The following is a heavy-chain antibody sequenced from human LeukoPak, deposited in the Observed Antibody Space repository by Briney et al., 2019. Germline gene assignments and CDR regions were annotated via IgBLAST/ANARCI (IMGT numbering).Heavy chain of an antibody. D-gene: IGHD7-27*01. CDR1: GGSISTYY. CDR3: ARRASDAWGYYYGMDV. J-gene: IGHJ6*02. CDR2: IYTSGTA. V-gene: IGHV4-4*07. Sequence: SETLSLTCTVSGGSISTYYWSWIRQPAGKGLEWIGRIYTSGTANYNPSLKSRVTMSVDTSKNQFSLKVNSVTAADTAVYYCARRASDAWGYYYGMDVWGQGTTVTVSS.